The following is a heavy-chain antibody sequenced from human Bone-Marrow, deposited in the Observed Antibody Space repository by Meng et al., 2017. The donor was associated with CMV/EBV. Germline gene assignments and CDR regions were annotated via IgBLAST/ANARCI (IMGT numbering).Heavy chain of an antibody. J-gene: IGHJ5*02. CDR1: GYILTAYY. CDR2: INPNSGGT. V-gene: IGHV1-2*02. D-gene: IGHD6-19*01. CDR3: ARVLEYSSGSRWFDP. Sequence: ASVKVTCKACGYILTAYYMHWVRQAPGQGLEWMGWINPNSGGTNYAQKFQGRVTMTRDTSISTAYMELSRLRSDDTAVYYCARVLEYSSGSRWFDPWGQGTLVTVSS.